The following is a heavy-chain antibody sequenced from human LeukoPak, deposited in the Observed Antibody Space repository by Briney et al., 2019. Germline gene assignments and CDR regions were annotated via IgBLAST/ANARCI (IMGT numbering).Heavy chain of an antibody. D-gene: IGHD2-15*01. Sequence: ASVKVSCKASGYTFTDYYMHRVRQAPGQGLEWMGIINTSGGHTNYAQKFQGRVSMTRDTSTGTLYMDLSSLRFEDTAVYYCARDLGYCSGGSCPGFDYWGQGTLVTVSS. CDR1: GYTFTDYY. CDR2: INTSGGHT. CDR3: ARDLGYCSGGSCPGFDY. V-gene: IGHV1-46*01. J-gene: IGHJ4*02.